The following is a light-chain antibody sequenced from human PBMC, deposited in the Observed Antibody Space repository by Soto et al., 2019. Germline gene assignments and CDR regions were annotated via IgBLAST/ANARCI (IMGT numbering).Light chain of an antibody. CDR1: QGIANY. V-gene: IGKV1-27*01. J-gene: IGKJ1*01. CDR2: AAS. Sequence: DIQMTQSPSSMSASVGDRVTITCRASQGIANYLAWYQQKPGKIPKLLIYAASTLESGVPSRFSGSGSGTDFTLTISSLQPEDAAAYYCQKYNSAPRAFGQGTKVEIK. CDR3: QKYNSAPRA.